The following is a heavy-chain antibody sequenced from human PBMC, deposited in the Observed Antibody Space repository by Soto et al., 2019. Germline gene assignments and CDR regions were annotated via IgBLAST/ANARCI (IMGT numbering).Heavy chain of an antibody. D-gene: IGHD3-3*01. CDR1: GFTFGDYA. Sequence: PGGSLRHSCTASGFTFGDYAMSWFRQAPGKGLEWVGFIRSKAYGGTTEYAASVKGRFTISRDDSKSIAYLQMNSLKTEDTAVYYCTSANDFWSGYYWFDPWGQGTLVTVSS. CDR3: TSANDFWSGYYWFDP. CDR2: IRSKAYGGTT. V-gene: IGHV3-49*03. J-gene: IGHJ5*02.